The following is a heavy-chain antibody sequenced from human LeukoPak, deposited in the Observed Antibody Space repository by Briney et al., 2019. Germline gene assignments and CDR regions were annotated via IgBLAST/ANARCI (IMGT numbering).Heavy chain of an antibody. CDR3: ARRLSTRSYYLDD. CDR1: GGSISIGSDY. CDR2: IYYSGTT. V-gene: IGHV4-39*01. Sequence: SETLSLTCTVSGGSISIGSDYWGWIRQPPGKGLEWIGDIYYSGTTNYNPSLKSRVTMSVDTSKNQFSLKLNSATAADTAVYYCARRLSTRSYYLDDWGQGTLVTVSS. J-gene: IGHJ4*02. D-gene: IGHD2/OR15-2a*01.